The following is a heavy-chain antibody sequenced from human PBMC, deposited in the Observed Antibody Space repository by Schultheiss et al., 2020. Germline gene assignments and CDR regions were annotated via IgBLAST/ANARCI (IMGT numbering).Heavy chain of an antibody. CDR1: GFTFSSYG. Sequence: GGSLRLSCAASGFTFSSYGMHWVRQAPGKGLEWVGRIKSKTDGGTTDYAAPVKGRFTISRDDSKNTLYLQMNSVKTEDKAVYYCTSRPYDYVWGSYRPVVYWGQGTLVTVSS. V-gene: IGHV3-15*01. J-gene: IGHJ4*02. CDR2: IKSKTDGGTT. D-gene: IGHD3-16*02. CDR3: TSRPYDYVWGSYRPVVY.